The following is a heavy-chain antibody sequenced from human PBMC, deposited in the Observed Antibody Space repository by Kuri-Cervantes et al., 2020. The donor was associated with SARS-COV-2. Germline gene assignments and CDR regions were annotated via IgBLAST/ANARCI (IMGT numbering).Heavy chain of an antibody. J-gene: IGHJ4*02. CDR1: GGSFSGYY. Sequence: GSLRLSCAVYGGSFSGYYWSWIRQPPGKGLEWIWYLYYSGSTNYNPSLKSRVTISVDTSKNQFSLKLSSVTAADTAVYYCARADGDYVWGSYRPNYFDYWGQGTLVTVTS. CDR2: LYYSGST. CDR3: ARADGDYVWGSYRPNYFDY. D-gene: IGHD3-16*02. V-gene: IGHV4-59*01.